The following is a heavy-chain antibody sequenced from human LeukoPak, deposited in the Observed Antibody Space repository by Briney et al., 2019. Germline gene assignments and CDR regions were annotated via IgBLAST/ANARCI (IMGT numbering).Heavy chain of an antibody. CDR1: GGSFSGYY. J-gene: IGHJ6*03. Sequence: SETLSLTCAVYGGSFSGYYWSWIRQPPGKGLEWIGEINHSGGTNYNPSLKSRITISVDKSQNQFSLKVNSLTAADTAVYYCAINGYYCMDVWGKGTTVTVSS. CDR2: INHSGGT. D-gene: IGHD2-8*01. CDR3: AINGYYCMDV. V-gene: IGHV4-34*01.